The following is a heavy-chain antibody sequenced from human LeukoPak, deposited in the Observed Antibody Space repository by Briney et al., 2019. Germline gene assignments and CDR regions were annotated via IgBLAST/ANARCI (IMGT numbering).Heavy chain of an antibody. J-gene: IGHJ6*04. V-gene: IGHV5-51*01. CDR2: IYPGDSDT. CDR3: ARRGREGPRYYGMDV. Sequence: PGESLQISCKGSGYSFTSYWIGWVRQLPGKGLEWMGIIYPGDSDTRYSPSFQGQVTISADKSISTAYLQWSSLKASDTAMYYCARRGREGPRYYGMDVWGKGTTVTVSS. D-gene: IGHD1-26*01. CDR1: GYSFTSYW.